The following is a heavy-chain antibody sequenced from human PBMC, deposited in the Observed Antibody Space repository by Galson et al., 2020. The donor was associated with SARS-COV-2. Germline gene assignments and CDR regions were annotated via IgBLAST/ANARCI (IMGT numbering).Heavy chain of an antibody. CDR2: IYYSGNT. CDR1: GGSISSYY. Sequence: SETLSLTCTVSGGSISSYYWSWFRQPPGKGLEWIGYIYYSGNTNYNPSLKSQVTISVDTSKNQFSLELNSVTPADTAVYYCARAPVGRNWFDPWGQGTLVTVSS. D-gene: IGHD1-26*01. V-gene: IGHV4-59*13. CDR3: ARAPVGRNWFDP. J-gene: IGHJ5*02.